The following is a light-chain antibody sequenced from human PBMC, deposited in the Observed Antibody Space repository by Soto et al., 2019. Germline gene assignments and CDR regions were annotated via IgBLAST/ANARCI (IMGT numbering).Light chain of an antibody. CDR3: AVWDTALTAV. CDR1: SSNIGRNP. J-gene: IGLJ2*01. CDR2: DNT. Sequence: QSVLTQPPSVSASSGQKVSISCSGSSSNIGRNPVSWYQKIPGSAPKLLIYDNTKRPTGIPDRFSASKSGTSATLVITGLQTGDEADYSCAVWDTALTAVFGGGTKVTVL. V-gene: IGLV1-51*01.